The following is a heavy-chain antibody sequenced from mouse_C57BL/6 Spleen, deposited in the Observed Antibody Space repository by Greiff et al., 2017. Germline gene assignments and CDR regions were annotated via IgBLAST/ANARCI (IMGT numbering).Heavy chain of an antibody. Sequence: VQLQQSGAELVKPGASVKISCKASGYAFSSYWMNWVKQRPGKGLEWIGQIYPGDGDTNYNGKFKGKATLTADKSSSTAYMQLSSLTSEDSAVYFFARGGSSSYDYAMDYWGQGTSVTVSS. CDR1: GYAFSSYW. CDR3: ARGGSSSYDYAMDY. V-gene: IGHV1-80*01. D-gene: IGHD1-1*01. J-gene: IGHJ4*01. CDR2: IYPGDGDT.